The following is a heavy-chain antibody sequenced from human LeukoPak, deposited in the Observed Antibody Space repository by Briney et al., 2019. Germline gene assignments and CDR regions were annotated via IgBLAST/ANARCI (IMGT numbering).Heavy chain of an antibody. CDR3: AKKLGFGEPPYY. D-gene: IGHD3-10*01. V-gene: IGHV3-30*02. Sequence: GGSLRLSCAASGFIFNKYGMHWVRQAAGKGLEWVAFIRNDGKNEYYADSVKGRFSISRDNSKNTLFLQMNSLRAEDTAVYYCAKKLGFGEPPYYWGQGTLVTVSS. CDR1: GFIFNKYG. J-gene: IGHJ4*02. CDR2: IRNDGKNE.